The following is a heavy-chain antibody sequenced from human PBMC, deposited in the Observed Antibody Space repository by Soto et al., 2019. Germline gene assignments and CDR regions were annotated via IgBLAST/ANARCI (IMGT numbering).Heavy chain of an antibody. CDR3: ARGRVQAGNGGDRFDP. J-gene: IGHJ5*02. CDR1: GFSFSNSG. CDR2: IWFDGRTN. V-gene: IGHV3-33*01. Sequence: QVQLVESGGGVVQPGTSLRLSCAASGFSFSNSGMHWVRQAPGKGLEWVAVIWFDGRTNFYAHSVNGRFSISRDNSNNTLYLQMDNLRIDDTAVYYCARGRVQAGNGGDRFDPWGQGTLVTVSS. D-gene: IGHD3-16*01.